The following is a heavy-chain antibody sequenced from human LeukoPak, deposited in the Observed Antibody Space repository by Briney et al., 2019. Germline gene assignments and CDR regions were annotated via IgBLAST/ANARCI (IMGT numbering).Heavy chain of an antibody. Sequence: PSETLSLTCAVYGGSFSGYYWSWIRQPPGKGLEWIGEINHSGSTNYNPSLKSRVTISVDTSKNQFSLKLSSVTAADTAVYYCARDLYGVGYWGQGTLVTVSS. V-gene: IGHV4-34*01. J-gene: IGHJ4*02. CDR1: GGSFSGYY. CDR2: INHSGST. D-gene: IGHD4-17*01. CDR3: ARDLYGVGY.